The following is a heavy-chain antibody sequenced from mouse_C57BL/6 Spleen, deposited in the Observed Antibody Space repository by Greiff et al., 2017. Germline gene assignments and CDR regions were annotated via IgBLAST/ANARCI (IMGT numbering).Heavy chain of an antibody. CDR2: IWTGGGT. Sequence: VQLVESGPGLVAPSQRLSITCTVSGFSFTSYAISWVRQPPGKGLEWLGVIWTGGGTNYNSALKSRLSISKDNSKSQVFLKMNSLQTDDTARYYCARNGVTTRGHYAMDYWGQGTSVTVSS. V-gene: IGHV2-9-1*01. CDR1: GFSFTSYA. CDR3: ARNGVTTRGHYAMDY. D-gene: IGHD2-2*01. J-gene: IGHJ4*01.